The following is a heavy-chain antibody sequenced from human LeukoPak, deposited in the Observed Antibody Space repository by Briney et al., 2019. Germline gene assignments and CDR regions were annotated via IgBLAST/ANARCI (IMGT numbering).Heavy chain of an antibody. CDR1: GFTFSSYS. CDR3: ARSPTSYYSYFDY. CDR2: INWNGGST. V-gene: IGHV3-20*04. J-gene: IGHJ4*02. D-gene: IGHD3-10*01. Sequence: GGSLRLSCAASGFTFSSYSMNWVRQAPGKGLEWVSGINWNGGSTGYADSVKGRFTISRDNAKNSLYLQMNSLRAEDTALYYCARSPTSYYSYFDYWGQGTLVTVSS.